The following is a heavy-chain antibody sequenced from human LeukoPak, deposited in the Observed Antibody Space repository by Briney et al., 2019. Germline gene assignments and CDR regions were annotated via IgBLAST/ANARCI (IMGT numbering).Heavy chain of an antibody. CDR2: LHYSGST. Sequence: SETLSLTCTVSGGSISGYFWSWIRHPPGKGLEWIGYLHYSGSTNYNPSLKSRVTISVDTSKNQFSLKLSSVTAADTAVYYCARQPPYSNDWYFDFWGQGTLVTVSS. CDR1: GGSISGYF. CDR3: ARQPPYSNDWYFDF. D-gene: IGHD6-19*01. V-gene: IGHV4-59*08. J-gene: IGHJ4*02.